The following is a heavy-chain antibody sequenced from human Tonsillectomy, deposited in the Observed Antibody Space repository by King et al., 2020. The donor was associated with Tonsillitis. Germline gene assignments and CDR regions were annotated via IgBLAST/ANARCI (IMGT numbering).Heavy chain of an antibody. CDR2: IWYDGSST. Sequence: VQLVESGGGVVQPGRSLRLSCAASGFSFNNYGMHWVRQPPGKGLEWVAVIWYDGSSTYYADSVKGRFTISRDKSKNRLYLQMNSLRAEDTAVYYCARVGFGELLVTPHDAFDIWGQGTKVTVSS. J-gene: IGHJ3*02. CDR3: ARVGFGELLVTPHDAFDI. CDR1: GFSFNNYG. D-gene: IGHD3-10*01. V-gene: IGHV3-33*08.